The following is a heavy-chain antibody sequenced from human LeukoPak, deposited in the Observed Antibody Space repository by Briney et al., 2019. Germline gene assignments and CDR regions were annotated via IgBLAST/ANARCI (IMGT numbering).Heavy chain of an antibody. D-gene: IGHD6-19*01. V-gene: IGHV1-8*01. CDR2: MNPNSGNT. CDR3: ARGSRAVAPSDQEMDDY. CDR1: GYTFTSYD. Sequence: GASVKVSCKASGYTFTSYDINWVRQATGQGLEWMGWMNPNSGNTGYAQKFQGRVTMTRNTSISTAYMELSSLRSEHTAVYYCARGSRAVAPSDQEMDDYWGQGTLVTVSS. J-gene: IGHJ4*02.